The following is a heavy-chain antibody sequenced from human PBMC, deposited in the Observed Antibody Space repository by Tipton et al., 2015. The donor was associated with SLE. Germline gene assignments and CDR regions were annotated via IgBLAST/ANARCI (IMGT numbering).Heavy chain of an antibody. Sequence: QVQLVQSGAEVKKPGASVKVSCMASGYTFTTYYMHWVRQAPGQGLEWMGIINPSGGSTSYAQKFQGRVTMTRDTSTSTVYMELSSLRSEDTAVYYCARGRWIQLWYDAFDIWGQGTMVTASS. CDR2: INPSGGST. V-gene: IGHV1-46*01. J-gene: IGHJ3*02. D-gene: IGHD5-18*01. CDR3: ARGRWIQLWYDAFDI. CDR1: GYTFTTYY.